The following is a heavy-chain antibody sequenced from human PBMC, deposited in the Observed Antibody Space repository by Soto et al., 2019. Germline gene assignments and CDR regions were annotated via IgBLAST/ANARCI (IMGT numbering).Heavy chain of an antibody. D-gene: IGHD3-22*01. J-gene: IGHJ5*02. CDR3: ARSIGYYASSGPGS. Sequence: PSETLSLTCTVSGGSISSYYWSWIRQPPGKGLEWIGYIYYSGSTNYNPSLKSRVTISVDTSKNQFSLKLSSVTAADTAVYYCARSIGYYASSGPGSWGQGTLVTVSS. CDR1: GGSISSYY. V-gene: IGHV4-59*01. CDR2: IYYSGST.